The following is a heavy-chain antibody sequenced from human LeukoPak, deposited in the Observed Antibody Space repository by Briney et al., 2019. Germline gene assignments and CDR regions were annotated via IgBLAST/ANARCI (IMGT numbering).Heavy chain of an antibody. CDR2: ISAYNGNT. J-gene: IGHJ3*02. V-gene: IGHV1-18*01. CDR3: ARTTNFDWVVSGYGAFDI. Sequence: ASVKVSCKASGYTFTSYGISWVRQAPGQGLEWMGWISAYNGNTNYAQKLQGRVTMTTDTSTSTAYMELRSLRSDDTAVYYCARTTNFDWVVSGYGAFDIWGQGTMVTVSS. CDR1: GYTFTSYG. D-gene: IGHD3-9*01.